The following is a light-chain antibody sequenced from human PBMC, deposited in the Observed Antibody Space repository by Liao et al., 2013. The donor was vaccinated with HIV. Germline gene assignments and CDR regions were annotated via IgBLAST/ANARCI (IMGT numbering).Light chain of an antibody. Sequence: SYELTQAPSVSVSPGQTASITCSGDKLGDKYACWYQQKPGQSPVLVIYQDSKRPSGIPERFSGSNSGNTATLTISGIQAMDEADYYCQAWDSGTGVFGGGTKLTVL. CDR3: QAWDSGTGV. CDR1: KLGDKY. CDR2: QDS. J-gene: IGLJ3*02. V-gene: IGLV3-1*01.